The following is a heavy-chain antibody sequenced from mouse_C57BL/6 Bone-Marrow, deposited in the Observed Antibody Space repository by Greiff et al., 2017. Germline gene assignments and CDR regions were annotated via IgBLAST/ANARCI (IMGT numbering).Heavy chain of an antibody. J-gene: IGHJ3*01. CDR3: ARKKGSYYGNYPFAY. CDR2: IYPRSGNP. CDR1: GYTFTSYG. V-gene: IGHV1-81*01. D-gene: IGHD2-10*01. Sequence: VQLQQSGAELARPGASVKLSCKASGYTFTSYGISWVKQRTGQGLEWIGEIYPRSGNPYYNEKFKGKATLTADKSSSTAYMELRSLTSEDSAVYFCARKKGSYYGNYPFAYWGQGTLVTVSA.